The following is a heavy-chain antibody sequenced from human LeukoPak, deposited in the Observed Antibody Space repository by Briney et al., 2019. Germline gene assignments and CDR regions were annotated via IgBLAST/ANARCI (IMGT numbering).Heavy chain of an antibody. V-gene: IGHV3-7*03. Sequence: GGSLRLSCEASGFTFSSYWMSWVRQAPGKGLEWVANIKTDGSEKYYVDSVKGRFTISRDNAKNSLYLQMNSLRAEDTAVYYCARDRGGYSTDFDWWGQGALVTVSS. CDR1: GFTFSSYW. J-gene: IGHJ4*02. CDR2: IKTDGSEK. CDR3: ARDRGGYSTDFDW. D-gene: IGHD5-12*01.